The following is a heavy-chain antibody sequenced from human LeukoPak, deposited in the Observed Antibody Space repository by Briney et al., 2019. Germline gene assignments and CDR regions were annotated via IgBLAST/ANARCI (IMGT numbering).Heavy chain of an antibody. CDR3: TTVSDRDYLDY. J-gene: IGHJ4*02. CDR2: IKSKTDGGTT. V-gene: IGHV3-15*01. CDR1: GFTFNTAW. Sequence: GGSLRLSCAASGFTFNTAWMNWVRQAPGKGLEYIGRIKSKTDGGTTDYAAPVKGRITISRDDSKNTLYLQMNSLKTEDTAVYYCTTVSDRDYLDYWGQGTLVTVSS.